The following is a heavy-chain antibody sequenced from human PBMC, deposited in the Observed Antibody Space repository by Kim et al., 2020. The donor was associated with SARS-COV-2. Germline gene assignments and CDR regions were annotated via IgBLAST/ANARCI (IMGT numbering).Heavy chain of an antibody. V-gene: IGHV4-34*01. CDR2: INHSGST. CDR1: GGSFSGYY. Sequence: SETLSLTCAVYGGSFSGYYWSWIRQPPGKGLEWIGEINHSGSTNYNPSLKSRVTISVDTSKNQFSLKLSSVTAADTAVYYCARGQRLWVVDSWGQGTLVTVSS. D-gene: IGHD6-19*01. CDR3: ARGQRLWVVDS. J-gene: IGHJ4*02.